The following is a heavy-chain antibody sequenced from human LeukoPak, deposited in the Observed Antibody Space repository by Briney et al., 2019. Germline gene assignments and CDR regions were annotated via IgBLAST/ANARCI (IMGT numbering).Heavy chain of an antibody. V-gene: IGHV3-23*01. CDR1: GFTFSSYA. Sequence: GGSLRLSCAASGFTFSSYAMSWVRQAPGKGLEWVSAISGSGGSTYYADSVKGRFTISRDNSKNTLYLQMNSLRAEDTAVYYCAKSALRITIFGVVTVDYWGQGTLVTVSS. J-gene: IGHJ4*02. CDR2: ISGSGGST. D-gene: IGHD3-3*01. CDR3: AKSALRITIFGVVTVDY.